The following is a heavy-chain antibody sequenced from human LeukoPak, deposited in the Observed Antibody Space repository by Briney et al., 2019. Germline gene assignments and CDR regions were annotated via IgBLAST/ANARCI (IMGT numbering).Heavy chain of an antibody. CDR3: ARDRQWLDSMDV. CDR2: ISSSGSTI. D-gene: IGHD6-19*01. V-gene: IGHV3-48*03. Sequence: GGSLRLSCAASGFTFSSYEMNWVRQAPGKGLEGVSYISSSGSTIYYADSVKGRFTISRDNAKNSLYLQMNSLRAEDTAFYYCARDRQWLDSMDVWGKGTTVTISS. CDR1: GFTFSSYE. J-gene: IGHJ6*03.